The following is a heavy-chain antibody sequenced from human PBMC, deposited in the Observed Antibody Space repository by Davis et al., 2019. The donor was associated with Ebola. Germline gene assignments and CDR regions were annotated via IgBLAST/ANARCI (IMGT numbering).Heavy chain of an antibody. J-gene: IGHJ4*02. Sequence: GESLKISCAASGFTFSSYAMHWVRQAPGKGLEWVAVIWYDGSNKYYADSVKGRFTISRDNSNNTLYLQMNSLRAEDTAVYYCAKGHYTSSWSPFDYWGQGTLVTVSS. CDR1: GFTFSSYA. CDR2: IWYDGSNK. V-gene: IGHV3-33*06. D-gene: IGHD6-13*01. CDR3: AKGHYTSSWSPFDY.